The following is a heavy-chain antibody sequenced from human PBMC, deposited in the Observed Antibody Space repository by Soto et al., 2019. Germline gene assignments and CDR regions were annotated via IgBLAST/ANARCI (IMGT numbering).Heavy chain of an antibody. CDR3: ATEFVALNWFDP. Sequence: PGGSLRLSCAASGFTFSSYAMSWVRQAPGKGLEWVSAISGSGGSTYYADSVKGRFTISGDNSKNTLYLQMNSLRAEDTAVYYCATEFVALNWFDPWGQGTLVTVSS. V-gene: IGHV3-23*01. CDR2: ISGSGGST. J-gene: IGHJ5*02. D-gene: IGHD3-10*01. CDR1: GFTFSSYA.